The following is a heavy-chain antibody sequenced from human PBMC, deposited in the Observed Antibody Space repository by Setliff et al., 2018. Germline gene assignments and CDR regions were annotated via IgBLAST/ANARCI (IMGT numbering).Heavy chain of an antibody. CDR2: INHSGST. CDR1: GGSFSGNY. Sequence: SETLSLTCAVYGGSFSGNYWSWIRQPPGKGLEWIGEINHSGSTNHNPSLKSRVTISVDTSKNQFSLKLSSVTAADTAVYYCASLGMTTMMDWYFDLWGRGTLVTVSS. V-gene: IGHV4-34*01. D-gene: IGHD4-4*01. CDR3: ASLGMTTMMDWYFDL. J-gene: IGHJ2*01.